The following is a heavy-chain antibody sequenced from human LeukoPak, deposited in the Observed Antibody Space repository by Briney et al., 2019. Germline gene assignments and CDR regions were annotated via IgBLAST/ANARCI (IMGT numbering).Heavy chain of an antibody. CDR2: ISSSSSTI. CDR1: GFTFSSYS. J-gene: IGHJ5*02. Sequence: GSLRLSCAASGFTFSSYSMNWVRQAPGKGLEWVSYISSSSSTIYYADSVKGRFTISRDNAKNSLYLQMNSLRAEDTAVYYCSREVGATGFDPWGQGTVVTVSS. V-gene: IGHV3-48*04. CDR3: SREVGATGFDP. D-gene: IGHD1-26*01.